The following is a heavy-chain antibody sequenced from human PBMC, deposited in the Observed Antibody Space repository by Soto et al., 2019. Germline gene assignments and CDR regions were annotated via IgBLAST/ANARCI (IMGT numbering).Heavy chain of an antibody. J-gene: IGHJ3*01. CDR3: ARDIFGHVDAFDL. CDR1: GYIFSSFY. CDR2: TSGYSGNS. V-gene: IGHV1-18*01. D-gene: IGHD3-3*02. Sequence: GASVKVSCKASGYIFSSFYINWVRQAPGQGLEWMGWTSGYSGNSKYAQKFQGRVTMTTHTSTNTGYMEMRSLTSDDTAVYYCARDIFGHVDAFDLWGQGTMVTVSS.